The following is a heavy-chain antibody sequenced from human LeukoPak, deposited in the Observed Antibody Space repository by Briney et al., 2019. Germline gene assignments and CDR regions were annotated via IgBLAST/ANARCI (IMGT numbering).Heavy chain of an antibody. Sequence: SVKGRFTISRDNAKNSLFLQMNSLRAEDTAVYYCASGGYNYGRYYFDYWGQGTLVTVPS. J-gene: IGHJ4*02. V-gene: IGHV3-11*01. D-gene: IGHD5-18*01. CDR3: ASGGYNYGRYYFDY.